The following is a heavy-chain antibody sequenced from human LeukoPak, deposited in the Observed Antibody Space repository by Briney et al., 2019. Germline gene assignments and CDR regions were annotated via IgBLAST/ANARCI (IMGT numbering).Heavy chain of an antibody. CDR3: ARYPMVVAATGALYYYMDV. Sequence: KTSQTLSLTCAVSDGSISSGGYSWTWIRQPRGKGLEWIGYIYYSGSTYYNPSLKSRVTISIDMSKNQFSLKLSSVTAADTAVYYCARYPMVVAATGALYYYMDVWGKGTTVTVSS. J-gene: IGHJ6*03. CDR1: DGSISSGGYS. CDR2: IYYSGST. V-gene: IGHV4-30-4*07. D-gene: IGHD2-15*01.